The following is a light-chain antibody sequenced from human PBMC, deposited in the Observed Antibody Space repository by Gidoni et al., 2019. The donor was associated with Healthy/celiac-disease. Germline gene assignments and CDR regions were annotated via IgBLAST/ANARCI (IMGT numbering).Light chain of an antibody. CDR1: QSVLYSSNNKNY. J-gene: IGKJ5*01. CDR2: WAS. CDR3: QQYYTSPIT. V-gene: IGKV4-1*01. Sequence: DIVMTQSPDSLAVSLGERATIHCKYSQSVLYSSNNKNYLTWYQQKAGQPPKLLIYWASTRESGVPDRFSGGGSGTDFTLTISSLQAEDVAVYYCQQYYTSPITFGQGTRLEIK.